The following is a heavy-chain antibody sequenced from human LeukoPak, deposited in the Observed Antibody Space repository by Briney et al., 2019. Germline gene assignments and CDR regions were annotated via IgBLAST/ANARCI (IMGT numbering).Heavy chain of an antibody. CDR1: GFIFNNYG. J-gene: IGHJ6*03. CDR3: AKVRDYYYYMDV. Sequence: GGSLRLSCAASGFIFNNYGLVWVRQAPGKGLEWVSAISGSGGSTYYADSVKGRFTISRDNSKNTLYLQMNSLRAEDTAVYYCAKVRDYYYYMDVWGKGTTVTVS. CDR2: ISGSGGST. V-gene: IGHV3-23*01.